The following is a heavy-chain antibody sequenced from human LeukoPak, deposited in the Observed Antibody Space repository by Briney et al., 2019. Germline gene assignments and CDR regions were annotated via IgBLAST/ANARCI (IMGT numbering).Heavy chain of an antibody. CDR3: ARDLYSYGANQDDY. Sequence: GGSLRLSCATSGFTFSIYWMNWVRQAPGKGLEWVANIKQDGVDKYYVDSVKGRFTISRDKAKRSLYLQMNSLRAEDTAVYYCARDLYSYGANQDDYWGQGTLVTVSS. CDR1: GFTFSIYW. CDR2: IKQDGVDK. J-gene: IGHJ4*02. V-gene: IGHV3-7*01. D-gene: IGHD5-18*01.